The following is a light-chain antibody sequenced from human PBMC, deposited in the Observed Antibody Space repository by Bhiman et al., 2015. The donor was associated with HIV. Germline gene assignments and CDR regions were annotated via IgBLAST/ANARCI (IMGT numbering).Light chain of an antibody. Sequence: SYTLTQPPSLSVAPGKTATMTCGGDNIGSKSVHWYQQKPGQAPVVVMFYDSDRPSGIPDRFSGSKSGNTATLTISRVEAGDEAEYYCQVWDTTSDHLWVFGGGTKLTVL. CDR1: NIGSKS. CDR2: YDS. V-gene: IGLV3-21*04. J-gene: IGLJ3*02. CDR3: QVWDTTSDHLWV.